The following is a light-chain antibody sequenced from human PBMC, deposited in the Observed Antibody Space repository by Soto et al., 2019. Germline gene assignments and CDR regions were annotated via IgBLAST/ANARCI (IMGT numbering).Light chain of an antibody. CDR3: QQYGSSPALT. Sequence: EIVLTQSPGTLSLSPGERATLSCRASQSVSSSYLAWYQQKPGQAHRLLIYGASSRATGIPHRFSGSGSGTDFTLTISRLEPEDFAVYYCQQYGSSPALTFGGGTKVEIK. V-gene: IGKV3-20*01. CDR2: GAS. CDR1: QSVSSSY. J-gene: IGKJ4*01.